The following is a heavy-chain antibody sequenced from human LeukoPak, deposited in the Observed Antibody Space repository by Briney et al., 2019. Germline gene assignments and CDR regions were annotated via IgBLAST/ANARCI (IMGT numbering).Heavy chain of an antibody. CDR1: GDSIGSYF. V-gene: IGHV4-59*08. Sequence: SETLSLTCTVSGDSIGSYFWSWIRQPPGKGLEWIGYNSGGANYNPSLKSRVTILLDRSKNHFSLKLRSVTAADTAIYSWSRGRGYGGNYLRSFDIWGQGTMVTVSS. CDR3: SRGRGYGGNYLRSFDI. CDR2: NSGGA. J-gene: IGHJ3*02. D-gene: IGHD1-26*01.